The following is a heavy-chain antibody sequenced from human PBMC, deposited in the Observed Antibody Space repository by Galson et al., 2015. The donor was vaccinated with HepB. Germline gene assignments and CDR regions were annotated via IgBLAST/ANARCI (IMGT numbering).Heavy chain of an antibody. CDR3: VKGGGIVGAKGTQGDY. CDR1: GFTFSSYA. CDR2: ISSNGGST. Sequence: SLRLSCAASGFTFSSYAMHWVRQAPGKGLEYVSAISSNGGSTYYADSVKGRFTISRDNSKNTLYLQMSSLRAEDTAVYYCVKGGGIVGAKGTQGDYWGRGTLVTVSS. J-gene: IGHJ4*02. D-gene: IGHD1-26*01. V-gene: IGHV3-64D*06.